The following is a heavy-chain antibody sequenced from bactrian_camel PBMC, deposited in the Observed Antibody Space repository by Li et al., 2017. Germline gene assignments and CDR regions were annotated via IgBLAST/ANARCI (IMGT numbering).Heavy chain of an antibody. V-gene: IGHV3S54*01. D-gene: IGHD3*01. CDR1: GNTYSTNC. J-gene: IGHJ4*01. CDR2: IFLGGPFLGGCRS. CDR3: AAGTRIIVGDYCDGITD. Sequence: QVQLVESGGGSVQAGGSLLPSCAASGNTYSTNCMGWFRQFPGKEREGVAAIFLGGPFLGGCRSFYSDSVKGRFTISRDSAENIIYLQMSSLTPDDTAMYYCAAGTRIIVGDYCDGITDWGQGTQVTVS.